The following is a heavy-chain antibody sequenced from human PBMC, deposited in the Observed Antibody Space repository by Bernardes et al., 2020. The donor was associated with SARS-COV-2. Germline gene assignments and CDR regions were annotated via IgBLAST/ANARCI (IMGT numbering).Heavy chain of an antibody. Sequence: ETPSLTLTVSGGSVSSYYWSWIRQPPGKGLEWIGYNFHSGSINYNPPLKSRLTISVDTSKNQFSLKLSSATAADTAVYYCAREGYYDSSGYYHHDAFDIWGQGTMVTVSS. D-gene: IGHD3-22*01. CDR2: NFHSGSI. V-gene: IGHV4-59*02. CDR3: AREGYYDSSGYYHHDAFDI. J-gene: IGHJ3*02. CDR1: GGSVSSYY.